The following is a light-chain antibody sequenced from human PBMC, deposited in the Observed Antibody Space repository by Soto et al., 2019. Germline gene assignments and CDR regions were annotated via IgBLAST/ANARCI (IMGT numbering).Light chain of an antibody. CDR3: AALDDSLSGYV. CDR1: SSNIGSNY. CDR2: RNN. Sequence: QSVLTQPPSASGTPGQRVTISCSGSSSNIGSNYVYWYQQLPGTAPKLLIYRNNQRPSGVPDRFSGSKSGTSASLAISGLRSEDEADYYCAALDDSLSGYVFGTGTKVTVL. J-gene: IGLJ1*01. V-gene: IGLV1-47*01.